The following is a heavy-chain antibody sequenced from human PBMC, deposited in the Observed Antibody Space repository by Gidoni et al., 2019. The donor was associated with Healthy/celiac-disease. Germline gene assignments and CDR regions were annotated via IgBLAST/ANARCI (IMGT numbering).Heavy chain of an antibody. CDR2: FDPEDGET. Sequence: LEWMGGFDPEDGETIYAQKFQGRVTMTEDTSTDTAYMELSSLRSEDTAVYYCATDGRSSIGDYGGNYYYYGMDVWGQGTTVTVPS. D-gene: IGHD4-17*01. J-gene: IGHJ6*02. V-gene: IGHV1-24*01. CDR3: ATDGRSSIGDYGGNYYYYGMDV.